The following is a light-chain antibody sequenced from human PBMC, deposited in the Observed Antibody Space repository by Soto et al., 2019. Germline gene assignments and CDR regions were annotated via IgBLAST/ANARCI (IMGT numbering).Light chain of an antibody. CDR2: AAS. J-gene: IGKJ4*01. Sequence: DIQMTQSPSSLSASVGDRVTITCRASQSISSYLNWYQQKPGKAPKLQIYAASSLQSGVPSRFSGSGSGTDLTLAISSLKPEECATYSGQQSYSSPLTVGGGTTVEIK. CDR1: QSISSY. CDR3: QQSYSSPLT. V-gene: IGKV1-39*01.